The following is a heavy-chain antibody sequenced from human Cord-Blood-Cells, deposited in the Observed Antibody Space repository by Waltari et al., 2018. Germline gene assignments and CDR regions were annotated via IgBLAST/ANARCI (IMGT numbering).Heavy chain of an antibody. V-gene: IGHV4-59*01. CDR2: IYYSGST. Sequence: QVQLQESGPGLVKPSETLSLTCTVSGGSISSYYWSWIRQPPGKGPEWIGYIYYSGSTNYNPSLKSRVTISVDTSKNQFSLKLSSVTAADTAVYYCARGGGYCSSTSCYTTDYYYYYMDVWGKGTTVTVSS. CDR3: ARGGGYCSSTSCYTTDYYYYYMDV. CDR1: GGSISSYY. J-gene: IGHJ6*03. D-gene: IGHD2-2*02.